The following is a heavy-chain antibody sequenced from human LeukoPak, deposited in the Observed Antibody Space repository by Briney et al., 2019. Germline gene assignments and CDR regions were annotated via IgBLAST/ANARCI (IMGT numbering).Heavy chain of an antibody. CDR1: VFTFSNYW. CDR2: IKHDGSAK. J-gene: IGHJ4*02. D-gene: IGHD3-22*01. Sequence: GGSLRLSCEASVFTFSNYWMSWVRQVPGKGLECLANIKHDGSAKYYVDSVKGRFTITRDNAKNSLYLQMNSLRAEDTAVYYCARAYYDSSGYYYVYFDYWGQGTLVTVSS. CDR3: ARAYYDSSGYYYVYFDY. V-gene: IGHV3-7*01.